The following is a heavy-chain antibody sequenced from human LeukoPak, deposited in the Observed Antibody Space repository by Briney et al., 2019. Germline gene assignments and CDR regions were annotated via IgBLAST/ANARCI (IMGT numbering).Heavy chain of an antibody. CDR1: GFTFSSYS. Sequence: GGSLRLSCAASGFTFSSYSMNWVRQAPGKGLEWVSYISSSSSTIYYADSVKGRFTISRDNAKSSLYLQMNSLRAEDTAVYYCAREGGYDFWSGYYEGPFDYWGQGTLVTVSS. CDR2: ISSSSSTI. CDR3: AREGGYDFWSGYYEGPFDY. V-gene: IGHV3-48*01. J-gene: IGHJ4*02. D-gene: IGHD3-3*01.